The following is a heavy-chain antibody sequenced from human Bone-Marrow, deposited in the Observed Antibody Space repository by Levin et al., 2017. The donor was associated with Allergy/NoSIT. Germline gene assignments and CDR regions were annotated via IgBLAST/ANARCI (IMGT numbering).Heavy chain of an antibody. CDR1: GGSISSGDYY. CDR3: ASAQYGMVGATEVDY. V-gene: IGHV4-30-4*01. J-gene: IGHJ4*02. Sequence: SQTLSLTCTVSGGSISSGDYYWSWIRQPPGKGLEWIGYIYYSGSTYYNPSLKSRVTISVDTSKNQFSLKLSSVTAADTAVYYCASAQYGMVGATEVDYWGQGTLVIVSS. D-gene: IGHD1-26*01. CDR2: IYYSGST.